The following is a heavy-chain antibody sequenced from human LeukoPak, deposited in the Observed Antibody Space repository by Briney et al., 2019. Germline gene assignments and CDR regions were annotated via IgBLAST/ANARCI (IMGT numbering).Heavy chain of an antibody. V-gene: IGHV1-69*05. Sequence: GASVKVSCKASGGTFSSYAISWVRQAPGQGLEWMGGIIPIFGTANYAQKFQGRVTITTDESTSTAYMELSSLRSEDTAVYYCARSSGGQLDYYYYMDVWGKGTTVTVSS. CDR1: GGTFSSYA. D-gene: IGHD6-6*01. CDR3: ARSSGGQLDYYYYMDV. J-gene: IGHJ6*03. CDR2: IIPIFGTA.